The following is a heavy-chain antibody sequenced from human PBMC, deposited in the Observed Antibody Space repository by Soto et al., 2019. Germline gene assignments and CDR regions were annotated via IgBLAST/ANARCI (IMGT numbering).Heavy chain of an antibody. D-gene: IGHD5-12*01. Sequence: QVQLVQSGAEVKKPGSSVKVSCKASGGTFSSYAISWVRQAPGQGLKWMGGIIPIFGTANYAQKFQGRVTITADESTSTAYMELSSLRSEDTAVYYCARVFVDIVATTYYYYYGMDVWGQGTTVTVSS. J-gene: IGHJ6*02. CDR1: GGTFSSYA. CDR2: IIPIFGTA. CDR3: ARVFVDIVATTYYYYYGMDV. V-gene: IGHV1-69*01.